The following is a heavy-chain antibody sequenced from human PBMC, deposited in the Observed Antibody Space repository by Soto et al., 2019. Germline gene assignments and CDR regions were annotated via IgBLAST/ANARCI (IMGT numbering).Heavy chain of an antibody. V-gene: IGHV3-33*01. Sequence: GGSLRLSCAASGFRFGGHGMHWVRQAPGKGLEWVALIWYDDSNQYYADSVQGRFTISRDNSKSTLYLEMSSLRAGDTAVYYCARDGTGSGSYLANWGQGTVVTVSS. D-gene: IGHD3-10*01. CDR3: ARDGTGSGSYLAN. CDR1: GFRFGGHG. CDR2: IWYDDSNQ. J-gene: IGHJ4*02.